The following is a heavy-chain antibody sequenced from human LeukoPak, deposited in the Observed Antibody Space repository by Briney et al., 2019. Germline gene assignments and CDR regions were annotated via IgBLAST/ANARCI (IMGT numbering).Heavy chain of an antibody. J-gene: IGHJ4*02. CDR2: IWHDGSVE. V-gene: IGHV3-33*06. CDR3: ANTKYSSGWYFEY. Sequence: GGSLRLSCTASGFMFSRLGMQWVRQAPGEGLEWVAMIWHDGSVEEYADSVKGRFTISRDNSQNTLYLQMNSLRDDDTAVYYCANTKYSSGWYFEYWGQGTLVTVSS. CDR1: GFMFSRLG. D-gene: IGHD6-19*01.